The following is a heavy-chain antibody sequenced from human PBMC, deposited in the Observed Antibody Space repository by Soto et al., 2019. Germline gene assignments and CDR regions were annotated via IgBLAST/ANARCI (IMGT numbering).Heavy chain of an antibody. D-gene: IGHD3-16*01. CDR3: AKDLHPGRDNYLYGADS. J-gene: IGHJ4*02. Sequence: QVQLVESGGGVVQPGRSLRLSCAASGFSFSTYGKHWVRQAADKGLEWVAIISFDGSRKHYVDSIRVRFTISRDNSGNTVYLQMNSLSAEDTAVYFCAKDLHPGRDNYLYGADSWGQGVLVTVSS. CDR2: ISFDGSRK. CDR1: GFSFSTYG. V-gene: IGHV3-30*18.